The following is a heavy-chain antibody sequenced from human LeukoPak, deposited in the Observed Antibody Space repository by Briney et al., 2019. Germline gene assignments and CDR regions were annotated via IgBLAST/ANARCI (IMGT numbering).Heavy chain of an antibody. CDR3: AKDFGDY. CDR2: ISYDGSNK. CDR1: GFTFSSYG. J-gene: IGHJ4*02. V-gene: IGHV3-30*18. D-gene: IGHD3-3*01. Sequence: GGSLRLSCAASGFTFSSYGMHWVRQAPGKGLEWVAVISYDGSNKYYADSVKDRFTISRDNSKNTLYLQMNSLRAEDTAVYYCAKDFGDYWGQGTLVTVSS.